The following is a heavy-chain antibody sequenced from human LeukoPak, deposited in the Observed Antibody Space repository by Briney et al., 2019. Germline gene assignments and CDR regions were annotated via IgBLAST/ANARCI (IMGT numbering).Heavy chain of an antibody. J-gene: IGHJ4*02. CDR3: ARFGYYDSRVLYYFDY. D-gene: IGHD3-22*01. CDR2: IKQDGSEK. Sequence: GGSLRLSCAASGFTFSSYWMSWVRQAPGKGLEWVANIKQDGSEKYYVDSVKGRFTISRDNAKNSLYLQMNSLRAEDTAVYYCARFGYYDSRVLYYFDYWGQGTLVTVSS. V-gene: IGHV3-7*01. CDR1: GFTFSSYW.